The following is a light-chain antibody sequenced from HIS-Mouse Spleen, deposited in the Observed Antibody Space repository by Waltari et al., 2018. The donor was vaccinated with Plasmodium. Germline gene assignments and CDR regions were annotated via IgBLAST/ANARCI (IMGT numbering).Light chain of an antibody. CDR1: ALPQHY. J-gene: IGLJ2*01. Sequence: SYELTQPPSVSVSPGQTARITCSGEALPQHYASWYQQKPGQAPVLVIYKDSERPSGIPERFSGSSSGTTVTLTISGVQAEDEADYYCQSADSSGTYRVFGGGTKLTVL. CDR3: QSADSSGTYRV. CDR2: KDS. V-gene: IGLV3-25*03.